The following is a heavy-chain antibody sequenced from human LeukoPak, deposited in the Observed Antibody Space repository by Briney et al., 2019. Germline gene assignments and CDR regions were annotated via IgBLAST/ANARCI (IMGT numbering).Heavy chain of an antibody. CDR2: IGPTGSDR. CDR1: GLTFSTSG. J-gene: IGHJ4*02. CDR3: ATETNGRHYDY. D-gene: IGHD1-14*01. Sequence: PGGSLRLSCTASGLTFSTSGFNWVRQAPGKGLEWVASIGPTGSDRYHADSIKGRFTISGDNANNSLYLQMNSLRAEDTAVYYCATETNGRHYDYWGQGTLLTVSS. V-gene: IGHV3-21*06.